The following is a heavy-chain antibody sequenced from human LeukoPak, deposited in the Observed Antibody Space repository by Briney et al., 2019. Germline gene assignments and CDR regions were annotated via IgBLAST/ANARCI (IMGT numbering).Heavy chain of an antibody. J-gene: IGHJ4*02. CDR1: GYTFTGYY. CDR2: INPNSGGT. D-gene: IGHD6-19*01. V-gene: IGHV1-2*02. CDR3: ARVKAVAGIWGYFDF. Sequence: ASVKVSCKASGYTFTGYYMHWVRQAPGQGLEWVGWINPNSGGTNYAQKFQGRVTMTRDTAISTAYMELSRLRSDDTAVYYCARVKAVAGIWGYFDFWGQGTLVTVSS.